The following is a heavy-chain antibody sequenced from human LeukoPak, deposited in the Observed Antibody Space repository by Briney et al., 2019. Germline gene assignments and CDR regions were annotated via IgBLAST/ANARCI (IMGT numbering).Heavy chain of an antibody. CDR1: GYTFTSYG. CDR3: ARPTYYYGSGSYYPPEGPLDAFDI. V-gene: IGHV1-18*01. CDR2: ISAYNGNT. Sequence: EASVKVSCKASGYTFTSYGISWVRQAPGQGLEWMGWISAYNGNTNYAQKLQGRVTMTTDTSTSTAYMELRSLRSDDTAVYYCARPTYYYGSGSYYPPEGPLDAFDIWGQGTMVTVSS. D-gene: IGHD3-10*01. J-gene: IGHJ3*02.